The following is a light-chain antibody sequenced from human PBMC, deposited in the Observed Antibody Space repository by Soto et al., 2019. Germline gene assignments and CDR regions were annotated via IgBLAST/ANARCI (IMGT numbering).Light chain of an antibody. CDR1: ESVPSN. CDR2: YAS. CDR3: QHYSNWPPT. J-gene: IGKJ3*01. Sequence: EMVMTQSPATLSVSPGERVTLSCRASESVPSNLAWYQQKPGQGPSLIIYYASTRVTGGPDRFSGSGSGTEFTLTISSLQSEDLGVYSCQHYSNWPPTFGPGTKVEIK. V-gene: IGKV3-15*01.